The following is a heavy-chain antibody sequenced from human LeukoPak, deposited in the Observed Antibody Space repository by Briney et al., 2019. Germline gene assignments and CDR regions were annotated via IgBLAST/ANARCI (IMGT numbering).Heavy chain of an antibody. D-gene: IGHD2-8*01. CDR2: IYYSGST. V-gene: IGHV4-39*01. J-gene: IGHJ4*02. CDR3: ARSLPYCTNGVCYYYFDY. CDR1: GGFISSSSYY. Sequence: SETLSLTCTVSGGFISSSSYYWGWIRQPPGKGLEWIGSIYYSGSTYYNPSLKSRVTISVDTSKNQFSLKLSSVTAADTAVYYCARSLPYCTNGVCYYYFDYWGQGTLVTVSS.